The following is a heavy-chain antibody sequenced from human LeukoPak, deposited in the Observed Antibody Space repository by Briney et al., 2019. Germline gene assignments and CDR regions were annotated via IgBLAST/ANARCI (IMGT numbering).Heavy chain of an antibody. Sequence: SETLSLTCAVYGGSFSGYYWSWIRQPPGKGLEWIGEINHSGSTNYNPSLKSRVTISVDTSKNQFSLKLSSVTAADTAVYYCARGQDIVVVPADDAFDFWGQGTMVTVSS. CDR2: INHSGST. V-gene: IGHV4-34*01. D-gene: IGHD2-2*01. CDR3: ARGQDIVVVPADDAFDF. J-gene: IGHJ3*01. CDR1: GGSFSGYY.